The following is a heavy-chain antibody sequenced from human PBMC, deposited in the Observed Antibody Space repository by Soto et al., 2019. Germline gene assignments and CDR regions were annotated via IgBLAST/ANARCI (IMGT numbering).Heavy chain of an antibody. CDR1: GFNFSYYA. CDR2: ISGSGGST. CDR3: AKGSGMDV. J-gene: IGHJ6*02. Sequence: GGSLRLSCAASGFNFSYYAMSWVRQAPGKGLEWVSLISGSGGSTYYADSVKGRITISRDNSRNTLYLQMNSLRAEDTAVYYCAKGSGMDVWGQGTTVTVSS. V-gene: IGHV3-23*01.